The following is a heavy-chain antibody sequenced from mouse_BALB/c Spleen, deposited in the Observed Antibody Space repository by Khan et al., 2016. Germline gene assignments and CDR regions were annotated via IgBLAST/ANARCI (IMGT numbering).Heavy chain of an antibody. V-gene: IGHV3-5*02. CDR1: GISITTGNYR. J-gene: IGHJ2*01. CDR2: IYYSGTI. Sequence: EVQLQESGPGLVKPSQTVSLTCTVTGISITTGNYRWSWIRQFPGNKLEWIGYIYYSGTITYNPSLTSRTTITRDTSKNQFFLEMNSLTAADTANYYCARGFHYFDYWGQGTTLTVSS. CDR3: ARGFHYFDY.